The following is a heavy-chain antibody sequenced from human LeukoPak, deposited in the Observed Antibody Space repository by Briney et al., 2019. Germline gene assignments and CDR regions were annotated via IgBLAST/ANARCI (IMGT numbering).Heavy chain of an antibody. J-gene: IGHJ4*02. CDR1: GYTFTSYG. CDR2: ISAYNGNT. V-gene: IGHV1-18*01. D-gene: IGHD3-22*01. Sequence: ASVKVSCKASGYTFTSYGISWVRQAPGQGLEWMGWISAYNGNTNYAQKLQGRVTMTTDTSTSTAYMELRSLRFDDTAVYYCARGFPPRRNYDRSGYSLYYFDYWGQGTLVTVSS. CDR3: ARGFPPRRNYDRSGYSLYYFDY.